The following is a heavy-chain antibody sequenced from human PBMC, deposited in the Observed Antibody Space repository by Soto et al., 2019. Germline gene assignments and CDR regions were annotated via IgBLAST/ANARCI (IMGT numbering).Heavy chain of an antibody. CDR3: PRVVSFCSSRPCRGKNWFDL. J-gene: IGHJ5*02. D-gene: IGHD2-2*01. Sequence: PSETLSLTCSVSGGSISSGDYYWSWIRQPPGKGLEWIGYMFYTGTTYYNPSLKSRITISMDTSKNQFSLRLTSVTAADTAEYHFPRVVSFCSSRPCRGKNWFDLGGQGPGVTVSS. V-gene: IGHV4-30-4*01. CDR1: GGSISSGDYY. CDR2: MFYTGTT.